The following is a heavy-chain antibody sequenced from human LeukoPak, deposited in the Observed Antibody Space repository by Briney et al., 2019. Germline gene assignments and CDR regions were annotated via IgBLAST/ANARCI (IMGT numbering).Heavy chain of an antibody. CDR1: GGSISSSSYY. D-gene: IGHD6-19*01. J-gene: IGHJ4*02. CDR2: IYYSGST. CDR3: ARVGKQWLVAAFDY. V-gene: IGHV4-39*07. Sequence: SETLSLTCTVSGGSISSSSYYWGWIRQPPGKGLEWIGSIYYSGSTYYNPSLKSRVTISVDTSKNQFSLKLSSVTAADTAVYYCARVGKQWLVAAFDYWGQGTLVTVSS.